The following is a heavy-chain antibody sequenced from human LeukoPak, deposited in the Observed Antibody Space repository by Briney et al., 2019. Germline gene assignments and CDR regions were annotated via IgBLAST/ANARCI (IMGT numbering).Heavy chain of an antibody. V-gene: IGHV3-30*02. CDR3: VIDYCGGDCYYDN. D-gene: IGHD2-21*02. CDR2: ISYDGSNK. CDR1: GFTFSSYW. J-gene: IGHJ4*02. Sequence: GGSLRLSCAASGFTFSSYWMHWVRQAPGKGPEWMAFISYDGSNKDYADSVKGRFTISRDNSKNTLYLQMNTLRLEDTAVYYCVIDYCGGDCYYDNWGQGTLVTVSS.